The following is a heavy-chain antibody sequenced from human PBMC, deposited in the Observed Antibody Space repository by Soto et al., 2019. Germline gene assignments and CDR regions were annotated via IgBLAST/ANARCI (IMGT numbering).Heavy chain of an antibody. V-gene: IGHV1-2*04. D-gene: IGHD4-17*01. J-gene: IGHJ4*02. Sequence: QVQLVQSGAEVKEPGASVKVSCKASGYTFTGYYVHWVRQAPGQGLEWMGWINPKTGDTHYGQNFQGWVTMTRDTSISTLYMELRRLTSDDTAVYYCARDGGVYGDYDYWGQGTLVTVSS. CDR1: GYTFTGYY. CDR3: ARDGGVYGDYDY. CDR2: INPKTGDT.